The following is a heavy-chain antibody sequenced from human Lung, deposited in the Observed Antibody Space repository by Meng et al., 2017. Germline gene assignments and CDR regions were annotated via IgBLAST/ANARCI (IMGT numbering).Heavy chain of an antibody. J-gene: IGHJ4*02. CDR3: AGGPTTMAHDFDY. CDR2: INHSGST. CDR1: GGSFSDYY. D-gene: IGHD4-11*01. Sequence: QGPLQQWGAGLLRPSETVSLPCVVSGGSFSDYYWSWIRQPPGKGLEWIGEINHSGSTNYNPSLESRATISVDTSQNNLSLKLSSVTAADSAVYYCAGGPTTMAHDFDYWGQGTLVTVAS. V-gene: IGHV4-34*01.